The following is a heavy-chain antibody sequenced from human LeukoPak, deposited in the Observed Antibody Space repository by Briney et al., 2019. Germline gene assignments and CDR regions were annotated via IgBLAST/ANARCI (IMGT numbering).Heavy chain of an antibody. J-gene: IGHJ4*02. V-gene: IGHV3-21*01. CDR1: GFTFSDYN. CDR2: ITSGTTYI. D-gene: IGHD6-6*01. Sequence: PGGSLRLSCAASGFTFSDYNMNWVRQSPEKGLEWVSSITSGTTYIYYADSVRGRFTLSRDNAKNSLYLQMNSLRAEDTAVYYCARWPYSGSYYFDYWGQGTLVTVSS. CDR3: ARWPYSGSYYFDY.